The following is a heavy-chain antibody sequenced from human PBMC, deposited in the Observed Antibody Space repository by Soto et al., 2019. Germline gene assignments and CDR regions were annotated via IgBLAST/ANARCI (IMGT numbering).Heavy chain of an antibody. CDR2: INPSGGST. CDR3: AAGGVGYCSGGRCLDAIDI. V-gene: IGHV1-46*01. D-gene: IGHD2-15*01. CDR1: GYTFTSYY. J-gene: IGHJ3*02. Sequence: ASVKVSCKASGYTFTSYYMHWVRQAPGQGLEWMGIINPSGGSTSYAQKFQGRVTMTRDTSTSTVYMELSSLRSEDTAVYYCAAGGVGYCSGGRCLDAIDIWGQGTMVTVSS.